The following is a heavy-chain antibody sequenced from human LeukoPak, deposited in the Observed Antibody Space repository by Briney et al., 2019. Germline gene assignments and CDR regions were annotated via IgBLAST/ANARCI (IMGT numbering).Heavy chain of an antibody. J-gene: IGHJ4*02. Sequence: KPSETLSLTCAVYGGSFSGYYWSWIRQPPGKGLEWIGEINHSGSTNYNPSLKSRVTISVDTSKNQFSLKLSSVTAADTAVYYCASGRARRLLAALAHWGQGPLVTVSS. D-gene: IGHD2-15*01. V-gene: IGHV4-34*01. CDR3: ASGRARRLLAALAH. CDR1: GGSFSGYY. CDR2: INHSGST.